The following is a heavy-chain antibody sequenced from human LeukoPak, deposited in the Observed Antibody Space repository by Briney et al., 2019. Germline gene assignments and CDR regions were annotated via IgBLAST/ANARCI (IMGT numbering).Heavy chain of an antibody. CDR3: ARSKEGGYYYYGMDV. Sequence: SETLSLTCTVSGGSISGYYWSWLRQPPGKGLEWIGYIYYCGSTNYNPSLKSRVTISVDTSKNQFSLKLSSVTAADTAVYYCARSKEGGYYYYGMDVWGKGTTVTVSS. V-gene: IGHV4-59*01. CDR1: GGSISGYY. J-gene: IGHJ6*04. CDR2: IYYCGST.